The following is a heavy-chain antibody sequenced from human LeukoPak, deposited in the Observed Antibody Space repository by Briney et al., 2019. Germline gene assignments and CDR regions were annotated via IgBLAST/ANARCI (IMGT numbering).Heavy chain of an antibody. CDR3: VRSYDWVFDY. CDR1: GDSVCSHDLT. CDR2: TFYRSKWYN. D-gene: IGHD1-1*01. J-gene: IGHJ4*02. V-gene: IGHV6-1*01. Sequence: SQTLSHTCAISGDSVCSHDLTWDWVSQSPSRGLEWLGRTFYRSKWYNDYADCVKSRITVSPDTSKNQFSLHLNSVTPEDTAVYYCVRSYDWVFDYRGQGTRVTVSS.